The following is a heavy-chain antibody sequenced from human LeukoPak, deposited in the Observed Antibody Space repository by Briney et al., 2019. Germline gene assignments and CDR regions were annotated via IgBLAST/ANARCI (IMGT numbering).Heavy chain of an antibody. CDR1: GFTFSSYG. CDR2: IRYDESDE. J-gene: IGHJ4*02. D-gene: IGHD2-15*01. Sequence: GGSLRLSCAASGFTFSSYGMYWLRQAPGKGLEWVTFIRYDESDEYYADSVKGRFTISRDNSKNTLYLQMNSLRAEDTAVYYCAKDGGYYFFDFWGRGTLVTVSS. V-gene: IGHV3-30*02. CDR3: AKDGGYYFFDF.